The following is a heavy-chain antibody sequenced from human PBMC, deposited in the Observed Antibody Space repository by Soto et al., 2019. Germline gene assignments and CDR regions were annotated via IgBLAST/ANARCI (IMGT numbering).Heavy chain of an antibody. CDR1: GFTFSRYA. CDR2: ISGSGGSA. D-gene: IGHD2-8*01. J-gene: IGHJ4*02. V-gene: IGHV3-23*01. Sequence: GWSLRLCCAASGFTFSRYALNWVRQAPGKGLEWVSSISGSGGSANYADSVKGRFTISRDNSKNTLYLQMNSLRAEDTALYYCAKDRLITGQFDYWGQRTLVTVYS. CDR3: AKDRLITGQFDY.